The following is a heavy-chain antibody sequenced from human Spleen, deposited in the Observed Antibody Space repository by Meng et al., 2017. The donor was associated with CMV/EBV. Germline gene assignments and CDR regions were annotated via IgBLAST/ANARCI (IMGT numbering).Heavy chain of an antibody. CDR2: IYSGGTT. J-gene: IGHJ4*02. CDR1: GFTVSSYF. Sequence: GESLKISCAASGFTVSSYFMTWVRLAPGKGLEWLSVIYSGGTTYYADSVKGRFTMSRDNSKNSLYLQMNSLRAEDTAVYFCARTKGSFFDDWGQGTLVTVSS. V-gene: IGHV3-53*01. CDR3: ARTKGSFFDD. D-gene: IGHD3-10*01.